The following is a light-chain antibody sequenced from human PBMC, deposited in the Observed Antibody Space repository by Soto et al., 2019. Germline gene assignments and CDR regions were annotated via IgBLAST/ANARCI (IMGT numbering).Light chain of an antibody. J-gene: IGKJ4*01. CDR2: DTY. Sequence: EIVLTQSPATLSLSPGERATLSCRASQSVRGYLAWYQQKPGQAPRLLIYDTYNRATGIPARFTGSGSGTDFTLTISSLETEDFAVYYCQQRSSWPLTFGGGTKVEIK. CDR1: QSVRGY. CDR3: QQRSSWPLT. V-gene: IGKV3-11*01.